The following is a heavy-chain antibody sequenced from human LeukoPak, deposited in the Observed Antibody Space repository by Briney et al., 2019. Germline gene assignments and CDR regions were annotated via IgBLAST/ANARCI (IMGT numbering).Heavy chain of an antibody. Sequence: SVKVSCKASGGTFSSYAISWVRQAPGQGLEWMGRIIPILGIANYAQKFQGRVTITADKSTSTAYMELSSLRSEDTAVYYCARDFQEAGMDVWGLGTTVTVSS. CDR2: IIPILGIA. CDR1: GGTFSSYA. D-gene: IGHD2/OR15-2a*01. V-gene: IGHV1-69*04. CDR3: ARDFQEAGMDV. J-gene: IGHJ6*02.